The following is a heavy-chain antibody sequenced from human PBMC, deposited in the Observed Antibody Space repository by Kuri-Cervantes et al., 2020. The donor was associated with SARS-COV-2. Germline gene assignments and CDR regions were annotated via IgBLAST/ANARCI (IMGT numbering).Heavy chain of an antibody. J-gene: IGHJ3*02. V-gene: IGHV3-30-3*01. CDR3: ARDLIFVAYNRGTGAFDI. CDR2: ISYDGSNK. D-gene: IGHD3-10*01. CDR1: GFTFSSYA. Sequence: GSALKIFCAASGFTFSSYAMHWVRQAPGKGLEWVAVISYDGSNKYYADSVKGRFTISRDNSKNTLYLQMNSLRAEDTALYYCARDLIFVAYNRGTGAFDIWGQGTMVTVSS.